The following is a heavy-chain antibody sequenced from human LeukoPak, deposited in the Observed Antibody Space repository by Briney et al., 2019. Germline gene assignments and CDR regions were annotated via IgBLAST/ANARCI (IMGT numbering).Heavy chain of an antibody. CDR1: GYTLTELS. CDR2: FDPEDGET. Sequence: ASVKVSCKVSGYTLTELSMHWVRQAPGKGLEWMGGFDPEDGETIYAQKFQGRVTMTEDTSTDTAYMELSSLRSEDTAVYYCATAQEYCSGDSCYNWFDPWGGGTLVTVSS. CDR3: ATAQEYCSGDSCYNWFDP. J-gene: IGHJ5*02. V-gene: IGHV1-24*01. D-gene: IGHD2-15*01.